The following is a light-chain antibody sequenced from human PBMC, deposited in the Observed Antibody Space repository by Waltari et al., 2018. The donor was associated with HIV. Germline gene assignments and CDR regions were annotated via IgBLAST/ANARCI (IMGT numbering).Light chain of an antibody. CDR2: LAS. CDR3: VQALQTPWT. CDR1: QSLLHSNGYNY. J-gene: IGKJ1*01. Sequence: DIVMTQSPLSLPVTPGEPASISCRSTQSLLHSNGYNYLDWYLQKPGQSLQLLFYLASYRASRVPDRFSGRGSGTDFTQKNSRVEAGDVGVYYCVQALQTPWTFGEGTKVENK. V-gene: IGKV2-28*01.